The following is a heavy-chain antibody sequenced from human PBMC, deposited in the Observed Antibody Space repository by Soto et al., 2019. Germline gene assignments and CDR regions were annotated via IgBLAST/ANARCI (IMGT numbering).Heavy chain of an antibody. D-gene: IGHD3-22*01. Sequence: VQLVESGGGLVQPGGSLRLSCAASGFTFSSYTMNWVRQAPGKGLEWVSYISSSSNTIYYADSVKGRFTISRDNAKNALCLQMNGLRDEGRAGYYCVRDSRGGYCFMDVWGQGTTVNGFS. V-gene: IGHV3-48*02. CDR2: ISSSSNTI. CDR3: VRDSRGGYCFMDV. J-gene: IGHJ6*01. CDR1: GFTFSSYT.